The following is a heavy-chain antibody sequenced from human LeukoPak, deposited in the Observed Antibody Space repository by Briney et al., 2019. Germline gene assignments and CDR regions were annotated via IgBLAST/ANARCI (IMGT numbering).Heavy chain of an antibody. CDR1: GGSISSSSYY. CDR3: ARGGLYYYDSSGYRAFDI. V-gene: IGHV4-39*07. Sequence: SETLSLTCTVSGGSISSSSYYWGWIRQPPGKGLEWIGSIYYSGSTYYNPSLKSRVTISVDTSKNQFSLKLSSVTAADTAVYYCARGGLYYYDSSGYRAFDIWGQGTMVTVSS. J-gene: IGHJ3*02. CDR2: IYYSGST. D-gene: IGHD3-22*01.